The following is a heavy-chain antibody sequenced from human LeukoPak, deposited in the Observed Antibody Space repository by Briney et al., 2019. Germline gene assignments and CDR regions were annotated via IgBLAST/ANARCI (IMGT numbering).Heavy chain of an antibody. CDR1: GFTFSSYW. J-gene: IGHJ4*02. Sequence: GSLRLSCAASGFTFSSYWMSWVRQAPGKGLEWVANIKQDGSEKYYVDSVKGRFTISRGNAKNSLYLQMNSLRAEDTAVYYCARGADNYGYIFDYWGQGTLVTVSS. V-gene: IGHV3-7*01. CDR3: ARGADNYGYIFDY. D-gene: IGHD5-18*01. CDR2: IKQDGSEK.